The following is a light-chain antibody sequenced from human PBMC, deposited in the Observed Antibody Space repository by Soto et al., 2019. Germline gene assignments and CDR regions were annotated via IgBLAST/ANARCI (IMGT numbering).Light chain of an antibody. CDR1: SSDVGGSNY. J-gene: IGLJ1*01. CDR2: DVS. CDR3: NSYTSSNPPYV. Sequence: QSALTQPASVSGSPGQSITISCTGTSSDVGGSNYVSWYRQHPGKAPKLIIYDVSNRPSGVSNRFSGSKSGNTASLTISGLQAEDEADYYCNSYTSSNPPYVFELGPSSPS. V-gene: IGLV2-14*03.